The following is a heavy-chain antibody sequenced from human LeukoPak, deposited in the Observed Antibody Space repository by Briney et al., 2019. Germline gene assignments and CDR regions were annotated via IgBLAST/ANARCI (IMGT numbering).Heavy chain of an antibody. CDR1: GFTFGDYV. D-gene: IGHD3-3*01. Sequence: SLRLSCTASGFTFGDYVMSWVRQAPGKGLEWVGFIRSKAYGGTTEYAASVKGRFTISRDDSRTIAYLQMNSLKTEDTAVYYCTRRRASYYDLSYYFDYWGQGTLVTVSS. CDR2: IRSKAYGGTT. V-gene: IGHV3-49*04. CDR3: TRRRASYYDLSYYFDY. J-gene: IGHJ4*02.